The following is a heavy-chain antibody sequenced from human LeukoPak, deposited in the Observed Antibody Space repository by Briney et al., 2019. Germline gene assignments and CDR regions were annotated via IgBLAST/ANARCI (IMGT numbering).Heavy chain of an antibody. CDR2: IYHIGNT. Sequence: SGTLSLTCAVSGGSISSNNWWSWVRQPPGKGLEWIGEIYHIGNTNYNPTLKSRVTISVDKSNNQFSLKLNSVTAADTAVYYCASHGAFYLAYWGQGTLVTVSS. V-gene: IGHV4-4*02. J-gene: IGHJ4*02. CDR1: GGSISSNNW. CDR3: ASHGAFYLAY. D-gene: IGHD2/OR15-2a*01.